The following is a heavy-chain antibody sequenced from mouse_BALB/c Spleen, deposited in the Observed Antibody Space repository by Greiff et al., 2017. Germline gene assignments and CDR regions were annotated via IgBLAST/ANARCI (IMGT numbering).Heavy chain of an antibody. D-gene: IGHD2-3*01. CDR3: TRDGYPYYYAMDY. V-gene: IGHV6-6*02. Sequence: EVQLVESGGGLVQPGGSMKLSCVASGFTFSSYWMSWVRQSPEKGLEWVAEIRLKSDNYATHYAESVKGKFTISRDDSKSRLYLQMNSLRAEDTGIYYCTRDGYPYYYAMDYWGQGTSVTVSS. CDR2: IRLKSDNYAT. CDR1: GFTFSSYW. J-gene: IGHJ4*01.